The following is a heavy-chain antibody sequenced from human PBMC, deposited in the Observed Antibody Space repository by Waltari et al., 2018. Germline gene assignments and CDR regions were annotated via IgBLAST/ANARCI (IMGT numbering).Heavy chain of an antibody. Sequence: EVQLVESGGGLVQPGGSLTLSCVSSGFTFNYYWMHWVRQAPGKGLVWGSRINSDGSTTSYADSVKGRFTISRDNARNTLYLQMNSLRDEDTAVYYCARDGYSYGLGTFDVWGQGTMVTVSS. CDR1: GFTFNYYW. CDR3: ARDGYSYGLGTFDV. CDR2: INSDGSTT. D-gene: IGHD5-18*01. J-gene: IGHJ3*01. V-gene: IGHV3-74*01.